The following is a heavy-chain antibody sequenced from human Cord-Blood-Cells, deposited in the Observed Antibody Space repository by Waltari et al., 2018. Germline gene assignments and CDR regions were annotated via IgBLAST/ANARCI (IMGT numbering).Heavy chain of an antibody. CDR3: ARDLGAGDLGDY. CDR1: GGTFSSYA. CDR2: VLTLLGIA. V-gene: IGHV1-69*10. J-gene: IGHJ4*02. Sequence: QVQLVQSGAEVKKPGSSVKVSCKASGGTFSSYAISWVRQDPGQGLEWMGGVLTLLGIANYAQKFQGRVTITADKSKSTAYMELSSLRSEDTAVYDCARDLGAGDLGDYGGQGTLVTVSS. D-gene: IGHD1-26*01.